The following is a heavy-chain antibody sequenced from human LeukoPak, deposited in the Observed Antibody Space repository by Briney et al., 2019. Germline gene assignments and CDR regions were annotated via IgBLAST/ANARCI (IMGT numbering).Heavy chain of an antibody. J-gene: IGHJ5*02. Sequence: PGGSLRLSCVVSGITFSGYSMIWVRQAPGKGLEWLSFMTTSGNTIFYAESVKDRFTISRDNAKKSLYLQMNSLRAEDTAVYYCARGKPLIAASVDWFDPWGQGTLVTISS. D-gene: IGHD6-13*01. CDR1: GITFSGYS. CDR3: ARGKPLIAASVDWFDP. V-gene: IGHV3-48*01. CDR2: MTTSGNTI.